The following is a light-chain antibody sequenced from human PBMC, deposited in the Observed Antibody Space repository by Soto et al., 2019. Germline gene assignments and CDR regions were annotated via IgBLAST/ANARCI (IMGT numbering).Light chain of an antibody. Sequence: EIVLTQSPGTLSLSPGERATLSCRASQSVSSTYLAWYQQKPGQAPRLLLYGASSRATGIPDRFSGSGSVTAFTLTISILEPEDFSVYYCQQYASPPITFGQVTKLEIK. CDR3: QQYASPPIT. CDR1: QSVSSTY. CDR2: GAS. J-gene: IGKJ2*01. V-gene: IGKV3-20*01.